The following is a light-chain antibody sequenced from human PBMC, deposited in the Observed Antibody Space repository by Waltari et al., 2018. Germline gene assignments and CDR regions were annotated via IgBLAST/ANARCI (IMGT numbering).Light chain of an antibody. Sequence: EIVLTQSPDFQSVTPKEKVTITCRASQSTCGNLHLYQQKPVQSPKLLIKYASQSIAGVPSRFSGGVSGTDFTLTINGLETEDAATYYCHQSNTLPHTFGQGTKLAIK. CDR3: HQSNTLPHT. J-gene: IGKJ2*01. CDR2: YAS. CDR1: QSTCGN. V-gene: IGKV6-21*02.